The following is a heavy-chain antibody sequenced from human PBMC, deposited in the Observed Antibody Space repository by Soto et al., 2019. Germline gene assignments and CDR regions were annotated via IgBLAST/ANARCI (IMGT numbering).Heavy chain of an antibody. J-gene: IGHJ3*02. D-gene: IGHD5-12*01. CDR2: IIPIFGTA. Sequence: SVKVSCKASGGTFSSYAISWVRQAPGQGLEWMGGIIPIFGTANYAQKFQGRVTITADESTSTAYMELSSLRSEDTAVYYCARDTGDGYNFGGFAFDIWGQGTMVTVSS. CDR3: ARDTGDGYNFGGFAFDI. CDR1: GGTFSSYA. V-gene: IGHV1-69*13.